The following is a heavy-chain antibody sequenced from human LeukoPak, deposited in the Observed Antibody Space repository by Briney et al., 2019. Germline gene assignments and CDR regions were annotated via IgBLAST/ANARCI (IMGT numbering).Heavy chain of an antibody. D-gene: IGHD6-6*01. CDR1: GGSISSYY. CDR3: ARVRLGQLHAFDI. CDR2: IYYSGST. J-gene: IGHJ3*02. Sequence: PSETLSLTCTVSGGSISSYYWSWIRQPPGKGLEGIGYIYYSGSTNYNPSLKSRVTISVDTSKNQFSLKLSSVTAADTAVYYCARVRLGQLHAFDIWSQGTMVTVSS. V-gene: IGHV4-59*01.